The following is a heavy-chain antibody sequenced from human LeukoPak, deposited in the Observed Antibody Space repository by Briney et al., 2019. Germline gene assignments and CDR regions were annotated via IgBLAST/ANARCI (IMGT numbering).Heavy chain of an antibody. V-gene: IGHV3-43D*03. CDR3: AKDFEVAGNGAFDI. Sequence: GGSLRLSCAASGFTFDDYAMHWVRHAPGKGLEWVSLISWDGGSTYYADSVKGRFTISRDNSKNSLYLQMNSLRAEDTALYYCAKDFEVAGNGAFDIWGQGTMVTVSS. D-gene: IGHD6-19*01. CDR1: GFTFDDYA. J-gene: IGHJ3*02. CDR2: ISWDGGST.